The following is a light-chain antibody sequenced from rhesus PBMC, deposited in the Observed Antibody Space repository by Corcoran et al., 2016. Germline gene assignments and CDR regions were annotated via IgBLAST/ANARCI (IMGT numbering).Light chain of an antibody. Sequence: DIQMTQSPSSLSVSVGDKVTITCRASQGISSWLAWYQQKPGKAPKLLIYKASRLQSGVPSGFSGGGYGTDLTISISSLQPEDFASYYCLQYNSSPLTFGGGTKVELK. V-gene: IGKV1-21*01. CDR3: LQYNSSPLT. CDR1: QGISSW. CDR2: KAS. J-gene: IGKJ4*01.